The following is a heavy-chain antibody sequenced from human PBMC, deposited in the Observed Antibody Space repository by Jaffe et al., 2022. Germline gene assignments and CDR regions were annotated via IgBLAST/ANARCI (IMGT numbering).Heavy chain of an antibody. CDR2: INHSGST. J-gene: IGHJ4*02. V-gene: IGHV4-34*01. D-gene: IGHD6-13*01. CDR3: ARGAGQLSIAPYSSSWWDY. CDR1: GGSFSGYY. Sequence: QVQLQQWGAGLLKPSETLSLTCAVYGGSFSGYYWSWIRQPPGKGLEWIGEINHSGSTNYNPSLKSRVTISVDTSKNQFSLKLSSVTAADTAVYYCARGAGQLSIAPYSSSWWDYWGQGTLVTVSS.